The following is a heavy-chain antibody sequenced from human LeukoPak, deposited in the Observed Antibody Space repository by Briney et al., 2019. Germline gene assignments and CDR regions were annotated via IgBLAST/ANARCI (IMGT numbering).Heavy chain of an antibody. CDR2: IYHSGST. V-gene: IGHV4-38-2*01. J-gene: IGHJ4*02. CDR1: GYSISSGYY. Sequence: SETLSLTCAVSGYSISSGYYWGWIRQPPAKGLEWIGSIYHSGSTYYNPSLKSRVTISVDTSNNQFSLKLSSVTAADTAVYYCARGFARGYSYGYYFDYWGQGTQVTVSS. CDR3: ARGFARGYSYGYYFDY. D-gene: IGHD5-18*01.